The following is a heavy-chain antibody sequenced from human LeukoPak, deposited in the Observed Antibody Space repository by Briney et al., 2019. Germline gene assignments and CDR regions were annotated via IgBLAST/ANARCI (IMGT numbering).Heavy chain of an antibody. D-gene: IGHD3-10*01. CDR1: GDSISTYY. Sequence: PSETLSLTCSISGDSISTYYWSWIRQTPGKGLEWIGYIYYSGDTNYNPSLKSRVTISVDTSKNQFSLKLISVTAADTAVYYCARGLGDYYGSGTHFHRLFDYRGQGTLVTVSS. V-gene: IGHV4-59*01. J-gene: IGHJ4*02. CDR2: IYYSGDT. CDR3: ARGLGDYYGSGTHFHRLFDY.